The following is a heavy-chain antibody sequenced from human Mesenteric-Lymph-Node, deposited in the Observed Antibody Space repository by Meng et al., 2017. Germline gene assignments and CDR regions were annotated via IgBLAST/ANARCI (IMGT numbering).Heavy chain of an antibody. J-gene: IGHJ6*02. CDR2: INHSGST. CDR3: ARGRSSGWYGDYYYYGMDV. D-gene: IGHD6-19*01. Sequence: SETLSLTCAVYGGSFSGYYWSWIRQPPGKGLEWIGEINHSGSTNYNPSLKSRVTISVDTSKNQFSLKLSSVTAADTAVYYCARGRSSGWYGDYYYYGMDVWGQGTTVTVSS. V-gene: IGHV4-34*01. CDR1: GGSFSGYY.